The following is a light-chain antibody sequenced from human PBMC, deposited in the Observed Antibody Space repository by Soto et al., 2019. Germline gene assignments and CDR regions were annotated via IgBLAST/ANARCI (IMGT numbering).Light chain of an antibody. J-gene: IGKJ5*01. CDR1: QDVSNN. CDR2: YAS. CDR3: QQYNYWPPIT. V-gene: IGKV3-15*01. Sequence: EVMMTQSPATLSVSPGERATLFCRASQDVSNNIAWYQQKPGQAPRLLIYYASTRATGVPARFSGSGSGTEFTLTISSLQSEDFALYYCQQYNYWPPITFGQGTRPEIK.